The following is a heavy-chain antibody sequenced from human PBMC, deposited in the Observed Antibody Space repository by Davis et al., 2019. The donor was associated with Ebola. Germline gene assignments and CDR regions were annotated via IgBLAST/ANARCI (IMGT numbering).Heavy chain of an antibody. Sequence: AASVKVSCKASGGTFSSYTISWVRQAPGQGLEWMGIINPSGGSTSYAQKFQGRVTMTRDTSTSTAYMELRSLRSADTAVYSFASFYCSGGSCYSWFDPWGQGTLVTVSS. J-gene: IGHJ5*02. D-gene: IGHD2-15*01. CDR2: INPSGGST. CDR3: ASFYCSGGSCYSWFDP. CDR1: GGTFSSYT. V-gene: IGHV1-46*01.